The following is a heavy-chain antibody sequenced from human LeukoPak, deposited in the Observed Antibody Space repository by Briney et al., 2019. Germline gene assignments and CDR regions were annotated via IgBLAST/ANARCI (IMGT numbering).Heavy chain of an antibody. CDR1: GYSFTSYW. Sequence: GDSLKISCKDSGYSFTSYWIGWVRQMPGKGLEWMGIIYPGGADTRYSPSFQGQVTISADKSINTSYLQWSSLKASDTAIYYCARRGEAMDTFDYWGQGTLVTVSS. D-gene: IGHD5-18*01. V-gene: IGHV5-51*01. CDR3: ARRGEAMDTFDY. J-gene: IGHJ4*02. CDR2: IYPGGADT.